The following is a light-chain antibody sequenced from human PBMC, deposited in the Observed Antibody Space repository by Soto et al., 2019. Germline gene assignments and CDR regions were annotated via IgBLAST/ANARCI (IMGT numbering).Light chain of an antibody. V-gene: IGKV3-11*01. J-gene: IGKJ4*01. CDR1: QSVSSY. Sequence: EIVVTQSPATLSLSPGERATLSCRASQSVSSYLAWYQQKPGQAPRLLIYDASNRATGIPARFSGSGSGTDFTLIISSLQPEDFAIYYCHQRSNWPPFTFGGGTKLEIK. CDR3: HQRSNWPPFT. CDR2: DAS.